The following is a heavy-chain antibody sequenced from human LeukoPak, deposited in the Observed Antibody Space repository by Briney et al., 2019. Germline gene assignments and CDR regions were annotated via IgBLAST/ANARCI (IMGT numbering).Heavy chain of an antibody. D-gene: IGHD6-13*01. J-gene: IGHJ4*02. CDR1: GFTFSSYT. Sequence: AGGSLRLSCAVSGFTFSSYTMNWVRQAPGKGLEWVSAISGSDGITYYADSVRGRFTISRDNSKNTLYLQMNSLRAEDTAVYYCAKGYSSSWHYFDYWGQGTLVTVSS. V-gene: IGHV3-23*01. CDR2: ISGSDGIT. CDR3: AKGYSSSWHYFDY.